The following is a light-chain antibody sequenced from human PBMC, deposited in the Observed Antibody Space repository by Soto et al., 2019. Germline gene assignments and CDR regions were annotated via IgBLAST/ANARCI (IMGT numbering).Light chain of an antibody. J-gene: IGKJ1*01. CDR2: SAS. CDR1: QSIRSY. Sequence: DIQMTQSPSSLSASVGARVTITCRASQSIRSYLNWYQQKRGRAPTPLIHSASSLQGGVPWRFSGSGSGTDYTQTIRSLSLEYFVSYYGQQSYRPPRTFGQGSKV. V-gene: IGKV1-39*01. CDR3: QQSYRPPRT.